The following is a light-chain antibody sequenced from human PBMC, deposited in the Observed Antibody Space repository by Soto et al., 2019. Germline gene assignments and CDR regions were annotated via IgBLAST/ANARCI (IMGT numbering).Light chain of an antibody. CDR1: SSDVGGYNY. CDR2: EVS. Sequence: QSVLTQPASVSGSPGQSITISCTGTSSDVGGYNYVSWYQQHPGKAPKLMIYEVSNRPSGVYNRFSGSKSGNTASLTISGLQAEDEADYYCSSYTSSSPLVFGGGTKVTVL. J-gene: IGLJ2*01. CDR3: SSYTSSSPLV. V-gene: IGLV2-14*01.